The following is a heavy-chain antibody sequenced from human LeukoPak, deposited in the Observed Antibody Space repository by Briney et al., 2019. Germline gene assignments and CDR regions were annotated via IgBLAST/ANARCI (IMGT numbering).Heavy chain of an antibody. V-gene: IGHV1-46*01. J-gene: IGHJ4*02. D-gene: IGHD1-26*01. CDR3: ARDRLLYSGSFPGGY. Sequence: SVTVSCTASGYTFTSYYMHWVRQAPGQGLEWMGIINPSGGSTCYAQKFQGRVTMTRDTSTSTVYMELSSLRSEDTAVYYCARDRLLYSGSFPGGYWGQGTLVTVSS. CDR1: GYTFTSYY. CDR2: INPSGGST.